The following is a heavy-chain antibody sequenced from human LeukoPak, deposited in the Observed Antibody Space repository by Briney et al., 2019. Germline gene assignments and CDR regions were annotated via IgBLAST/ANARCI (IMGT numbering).Heavy chain of an antibody. CDR1: GFTFSGFW. D-gene: IGHD6-6*01. V-gene: IGHV3-7*04. Sequence: GGSLRLSCAASGFTFSGFWMSWVRQAPGKGLEWVANIKYDGSQQNYVGSVRGRFTISRDNTKNSLFLQMNSLRAEDTAVYYCARKGSAFDSWGQGTLVTVSS. CDR3: ARKGSAFDS. J-gene: IGHJ4*02. CDR2: IKYDGSQQ.